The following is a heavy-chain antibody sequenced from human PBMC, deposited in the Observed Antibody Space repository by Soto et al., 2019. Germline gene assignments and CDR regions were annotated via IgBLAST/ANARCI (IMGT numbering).Heavy chain of an antibody. J-gene: IGHJ3*01. CDR3: ARGMKTFGCLIVNGAFDL. CDR2: IDWDDDE. Sequence: SGPTLVNPTQTLTLTCTISGVSLSSNRMSVSWIRQSPGEALEWLARIDWDDDEYYSTSLRSRLTLSKDTSKNQVVLTMTNVEAVDTATYYCARGMKTFGCLIVNGAFDLWGQGTKVTVSS. D-gene: IGHD3-16*02. CDR1: GVSLSSNRMS. V-gene: IGHV2-70*11.